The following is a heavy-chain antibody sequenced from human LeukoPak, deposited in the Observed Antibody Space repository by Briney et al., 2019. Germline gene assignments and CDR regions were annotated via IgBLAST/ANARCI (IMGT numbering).Heavy chain of an antibody. D-gene: IGHD2-2*01. Sequence: PGWSLRLSCTASGFNFNDYDINWVRQVPGKGLEWVSGINWNSVHIGYADSVRGRFTISRDNSKNTLYLQMGSLRAEDMAVYYCARCSSTSCWFDYWGQGTLVTVSS. CDR2: INWNSVHI. CDR3: ARCSSTSCWFDY. J-gene: IGHJ4*02. CDR1: GFNFNDYD. V-gene: IGHV3-9*03.